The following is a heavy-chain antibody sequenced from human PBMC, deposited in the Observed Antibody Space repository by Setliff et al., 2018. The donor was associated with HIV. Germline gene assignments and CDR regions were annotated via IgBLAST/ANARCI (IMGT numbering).Heavy chain of an antibody. V-gene: IGHV3-48*01. D-gene: IGHD1-26*01. Sequence: LRLSCAASGFTFSSYSMNWVRQAPGKGLEWVSYISSSSSTIYYAAPVKGRFTISRDDSKNTLYLQMNSLKTEDTAVYYCTTDLGGSYHGWNYWGQGTLVTVSS. CDR2: ISSSSSTI. CDR3: TTDLGGSYHGWNY. J-gene: IGHJ4*02. CDR1: GFTFSSYS.